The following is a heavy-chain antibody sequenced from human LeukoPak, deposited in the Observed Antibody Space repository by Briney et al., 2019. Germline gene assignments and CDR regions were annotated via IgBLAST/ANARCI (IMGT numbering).Heavy chain of an antibody. D-gene: IGHD3-10*01. CDR1: GFTFSSYE. Sequence: QAGGSLRLSCAASGFTFSSYEMNWVRQAPGKGLEWVSYISSSGSTIYYADSVKGRFTISRDNAKNSLDLQMNSLRVEDTAVYYCVRDRHYIGNREVRFPYWGQGALVTVSS. J-gene: IGHJ4*02. CDR2: ISSSGSTI. CDR3: VRDRHYIGNREVRFPY. V-gene: IGHV3-48*03.